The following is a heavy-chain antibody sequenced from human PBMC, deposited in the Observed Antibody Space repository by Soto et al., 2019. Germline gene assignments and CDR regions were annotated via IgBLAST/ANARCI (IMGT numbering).Heavy chain of an antibody. D-gene: IGHD6-13*01. CDR3: ARDVAAAAYFDY. Sequence: QVQLVESGGGVVQPGRSLRLSFAASGFTFSSYAMHWVRQAPGKWLEWVAVISYDGSNKYYADSVKGRFTISRDNSKNTLYLQMNSLRAEDTAVYYCARDVAAAAYFDYWGQGTLVTVSS. J-gene: IGHJ4*02. V-gene: IGHV3-30-3*01. CDR2: ISYDGSNK. CDR1: GFTFSSYA.